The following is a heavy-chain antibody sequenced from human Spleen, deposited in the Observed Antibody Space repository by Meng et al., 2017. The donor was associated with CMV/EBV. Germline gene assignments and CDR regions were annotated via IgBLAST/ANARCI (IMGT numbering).Heavy chain of an antibody. CDR2: ISSSGSTI. V-gene: IGHV3-11*04. CDR1: GFTFSDYY. D-gene: IGHD3-3*01. J-gene: IGHJ6*02. Sequence: GGSLRLSCAASGFTFSDYYMSWIRQAPGKGLEWVSYISSSGSTIYYADSVKGRFTISRDNAKNSLYLQMNSLRAEDTAVYYCARDSRLQADFWSGYDIYYYYGMDVWGQGTTVTVSS. CDR3: ARDSRLQADFWSGYDIYYYYGMDV.